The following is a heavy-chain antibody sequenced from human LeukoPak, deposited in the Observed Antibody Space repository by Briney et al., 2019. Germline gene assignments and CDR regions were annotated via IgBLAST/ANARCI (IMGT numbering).Heavy chain of an antibody. CDR3: ATPDRVAVAGTSAFDI. D-gene: IGHD6-19*01. V-gene: IGHV3-23*01. CDR2: ISGSGGRA. Sequence: PGGSLRLSCAASGFTFSSYAMSWVRQAPGKGLEWVSAISGSGGRAYYADSVRGRFTISRDNSKNTLYLQMNSLRAEDTAVYYCATPDRVAVAGTSAFDIWGQGTMVTVSS. J-gene: IGHJ3*02. CDR1: GFTFSSYA.